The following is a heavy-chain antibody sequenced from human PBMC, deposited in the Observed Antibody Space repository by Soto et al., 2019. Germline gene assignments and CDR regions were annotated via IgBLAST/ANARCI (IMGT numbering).Heavy chain of an antibody. V-gene: IGHV4-59*08. J-gene: IGHJ4*02. D-gene: IGHD5-12*01. Sequence: SETLSLTCTVSGGSISTYYWSWIRQPPGKGLEWIGYIFYSGSTNYNPSLKSRVTISVDTSKNQFSLKLSSMAAADTAVYYCASQRSHGYDYVNFFPFWGQGTLVTVSS. CDR3: ASQRSHGYDYVNFFPF. CDR2: IFYSGST. CDR1: GGSISTYY.